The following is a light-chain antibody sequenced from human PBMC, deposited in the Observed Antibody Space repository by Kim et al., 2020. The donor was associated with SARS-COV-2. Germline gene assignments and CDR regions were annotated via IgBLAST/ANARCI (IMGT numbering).Light chain of an antibody. J-gene: IGKJ1*01. Sequence: PGERATLSCRASQSVSNSYLAWYQQKPGQAPRLLIYGASSRATGIPDRFSGSGSGTDFTLTISRLEPEDFAVYYCQQYGSSFGQGTKVDIK. CDR1: QSVSNSY. V-gene: IGKV3-20*01. CDR2: GAS. CDR3: QQYGSS.